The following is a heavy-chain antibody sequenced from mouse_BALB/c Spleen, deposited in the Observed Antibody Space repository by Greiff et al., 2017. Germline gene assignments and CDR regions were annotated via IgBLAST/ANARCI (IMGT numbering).Heavy chain of an antibody. CDR3: AREEGTARVPFAY. V-gene: IGHV1-31*01. CDR2: INPYNGAT. Sequence: EVQLQQSGPELVKPGASVKISCKASGYSFTGYYMHWVKQSHVKSLEWIGRINPYNGATSYNQNFKDKASLTVDKSSSTAYMELHSLTSEDSAVYYCAREEGTARVPFAYWGQGTLVTVSA. D-gene: IGHD3-2*01. CDR1: GYSFTGYY. J-gene: IGHJ3*01.